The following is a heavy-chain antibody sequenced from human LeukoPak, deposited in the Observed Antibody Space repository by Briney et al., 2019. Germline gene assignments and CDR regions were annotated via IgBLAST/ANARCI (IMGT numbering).Heavy chain of an antibody. CDR1: GGSISSYY. V-gene: IGHV4-59*01. CDR3: ARGPFGVAPYYFDY. J-gene: IGHJ4*02. CDR2: IYYSGST. D-gene: IGHD3-3*01. Sequence: PSETLSLTCTVSGGSISSYYWSWIRQPPGKGLEWIGYIYYSGSTNYNPSLKGRVTISVDTSKNQFSLKLSSVTAADTAVYYCARGPFGVAPYYFDYWGQGTLVTVSS.